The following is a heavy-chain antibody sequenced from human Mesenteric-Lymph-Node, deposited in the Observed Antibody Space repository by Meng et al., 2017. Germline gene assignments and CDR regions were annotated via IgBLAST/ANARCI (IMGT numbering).Heavy chain of an antibody. J-gene: IGHJ4*02. CDR3: ARVGVEATTGFDY. D-gene: IGHD1-1*01. V-gene: IGHV5-51*01. CDR2: IFPGGSDI. Sequence: GESLKISCQASGYTFTHYWIAWVRQVPGKGLEWMGIIFPGGSDIRYSPSLQGQVTLSVDKSITTAYLHWGSLKASDTAMYYCARVGVEATTGFDYWGQGTTVTVSS. CDR1: GYTFTHYW.